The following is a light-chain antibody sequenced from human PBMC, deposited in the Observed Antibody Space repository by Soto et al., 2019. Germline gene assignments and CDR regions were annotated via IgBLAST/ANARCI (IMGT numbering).Light chain of an antibody. CDR3: QTWATV. Sequence: QLVLTQSPSASASLGASVKLTCTLSSGHSSYAIAWHQQQPEKGPRYLMKLNSDGSHSKGDGIPDRFSGSSSGAERYLTISSLQSEDEADYYCQTWATVFGGGTKLTVL. CDR2: LNSDGSH. J-gene: IGLJ3*02. CDR1: SGHSSYA. V-gene: IGLV4-69*01.